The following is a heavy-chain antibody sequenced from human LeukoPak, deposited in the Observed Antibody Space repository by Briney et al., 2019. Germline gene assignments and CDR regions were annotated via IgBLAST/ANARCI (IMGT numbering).Heavy chain of an antibody. CDR2: IDPSDSYT. V-gene: IGHV5-10-1*01. J-gene: IGHJ6*04. CDR1: GYSFTSYW. CDR3: ARRPMVRGGIEKINYGMDV. D-gene: IGHD3-10*01. Sequence: GESLRISCKGSGYSFTSYWISWVRQMPGKGLEWMGRIDPSDSYTNYSPSFQGHVTISADKSISTAYLQWSSLKASDTAMYYCARRPMVRGGIEKINYGMDVWGKGTTVTVSS.